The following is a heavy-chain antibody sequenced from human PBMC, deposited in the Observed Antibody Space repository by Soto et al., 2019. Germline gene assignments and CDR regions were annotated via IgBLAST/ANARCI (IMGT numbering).Heavy chain of an antibody. Sequence: EVQLVESGGGLVQPGRSLRLSCAASGFIFDNSGMHWVRQAPGKGLEWVSGISWNGGNIGYADSVKGRFSISRDNAKDSLFLQMNSLRPDSTAFYYCVTAGVRDLIVEFPVYLDIWCQGSVVTVSS. J-gene: IGHJ4*02. CDR3: VTAGVRDLIVEFPVYLDI. CDR1: GFIFDNSG. V-gene: IGHV3-9*01. CDR2: ISWNGGNI. D-gene: IGHD2-21*01.